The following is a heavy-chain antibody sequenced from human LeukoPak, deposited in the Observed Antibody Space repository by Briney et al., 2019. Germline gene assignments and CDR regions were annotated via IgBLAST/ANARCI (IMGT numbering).Heavy chain of an antibody. J-gene: IGHJ4*02. CDR3: ARVLYCSGGSCYGRSGYSVYYFGY. D-gene: IGHD2-15*01. Sequence: ASVKVSCKASGYTFTSYDINWVRQATRQGLEWMEWMNPNSGNTGYAQKFQGRVTMTRNTSISTAYMELSSLRSEDTAVYYCARVLYCSGGSCYGRSGYSVYYFGYWGQGTLVTVSS. V-gene: IGHV1-8*01. CDR2: MNPNSGNT. CDR1: GYTFTSYD.